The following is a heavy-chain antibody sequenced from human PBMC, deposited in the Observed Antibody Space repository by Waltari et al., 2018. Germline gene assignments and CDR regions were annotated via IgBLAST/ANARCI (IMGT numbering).Heavy chain of an antibody. CDR2: IITIFGTA. D-gene: IGHD5-12*01. CDR3: ARGYDHGDY. J-gene: IGHJ4*02. CDR1: GGTFSSYS. V-gene: IGHV1-69*12. Sequence: QVQLVQSGAEVKTPGSSVNVSCKASGGTFSSYSLSWVREGTGQGLEWMGGIITIFGTANYAQKLEGRVTITADESTSTAYMELSSMRSEDTAVYYCARGYDHGDYWGQGTLVTVSS.